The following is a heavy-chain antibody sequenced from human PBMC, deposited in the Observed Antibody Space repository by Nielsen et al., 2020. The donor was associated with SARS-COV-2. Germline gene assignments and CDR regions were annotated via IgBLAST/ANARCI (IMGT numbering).Heavy chain of an antibody. J-gene: IGHJ4*02. Sequence: GESLKISCAASGFTFSSYAMHWVRQAPGKGLEWVAVISYDGSNKYYADSVKGRFTISRDNSKNTLYLQMNSLRAEDTAVYYCARDRGGSYRGYWGQGTLVTVSS. CDR2: ISYDGSNK. CDR3: ARDRGGSYRGY. V-gene: IGHV3-30*04. D-gene: IGHD1-26*01. CDR1: GFTFSSYA.